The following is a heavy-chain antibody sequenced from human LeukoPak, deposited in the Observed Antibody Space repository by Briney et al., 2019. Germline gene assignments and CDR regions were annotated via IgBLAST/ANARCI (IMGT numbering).Heavy chain of an antibody. J-gene: IGHJ4*02. Sequence: GASVKVSCKASGYTFTGYYMHWVRQAPGQGLEWMGWINPNSGGINYAQKFQGRVTMTRDTSISTAYMELSRLRSDDTAVYYCARDLVDSPLSFDYWGQGTLVTVSS. V-gene: IGHV1-2*02. CDR3: ARDLVDSPLSFDY. D-gene: IGHD3-22*01. CDR2: INPNSGGI. CDR1: GYTFTGYY.